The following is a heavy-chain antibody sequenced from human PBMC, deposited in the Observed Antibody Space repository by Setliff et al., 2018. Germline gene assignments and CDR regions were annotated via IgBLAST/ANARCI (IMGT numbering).Heavy chain of an antibody. CDR2: IYTTGTT. CDR3: AREFVVISFVKNIHHHYGMDV. CDR1: GGSLSSGSNY. D-gene: IGHD2-21*01. J-gene: IGHJ6*02. V-gene: IGHV4-61*02. Sequence: PSETLSLTCTVSGGSLSSGSNYWGWFRQPAGKGLEWIGRIYTTGTTNYSPSLTGRVTISADTSKNQISLKLSSVSAAGTAVYYCAREFVVISFVKNIHHHYGMDVWGQGTTVTVSS.